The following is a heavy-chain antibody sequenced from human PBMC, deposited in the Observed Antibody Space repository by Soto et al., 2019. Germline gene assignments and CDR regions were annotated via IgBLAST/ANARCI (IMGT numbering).Heavy chain of an antibody. CDR2: ISCDGSNK. CDR3: AKAWAAMVTGYYYGMDV. V-gene: IGHV3-30*18. Sequence: QVQLVESGGGVVKPGRSLRLSCAASGFTFSSYGMHWVRQAPGKGLEWVAAISCDGSNKYYADSVKGRFTISKDNSKNAMSLQMNSLRAEDTAVYYWAKAWAAMVTGYYYGMDVWGQGTTVTVSS. CDR1: GFTFSSYG. J-gene: IGHJ6*02. D-gene: IGHD5-18*01.